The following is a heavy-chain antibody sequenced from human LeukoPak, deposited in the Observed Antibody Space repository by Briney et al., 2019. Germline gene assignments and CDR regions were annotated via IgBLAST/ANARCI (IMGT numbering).Heavy chain of an antibody. D-gene: IGHD6-13*01. V-gene: IGHV1-46*01. CDR2: INPSGGST. Sequence: ASVKVSCKASGYTFTSYYMHWVRQAPGQGLEWMGIINPSGGSTSYAQKFQGRVTMTRDMSTSTVYMELSSLRSEDTAVYYCARDGGVGIAENWFDPWGQGTLVTVSS. CDR1: GYTFTSYY. J-gene: IGHJ5*02. CDR3: ARDGGVGIAENWFDP.